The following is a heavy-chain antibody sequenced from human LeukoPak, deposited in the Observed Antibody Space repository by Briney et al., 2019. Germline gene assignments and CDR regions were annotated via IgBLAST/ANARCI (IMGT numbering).Heavy chain of an antibody. CDR3: ARAVNEIVLMVYADAFDI. D-gene: IGHD2-8*01. CDR1: GYTFTSYA. CDR2: INAGNGNT. V-gene: IGHV1-3*03. J-gene: IGHJ3*02. Sequence: ASVKVSCKASGYTFTSYAMHWVRQAPGQRLEWMGWINAGNGNTKYSQEFQGRVTITRNTSISTAYMELSSLRSEDTAVYYCARAVNEIVLMVYADAFDIWGQGTMVTVSS.